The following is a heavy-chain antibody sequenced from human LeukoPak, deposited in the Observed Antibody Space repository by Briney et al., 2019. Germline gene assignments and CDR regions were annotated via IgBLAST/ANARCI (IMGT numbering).Heavy chain of an antibody. CDR1: GGSISSSSSY. CDR3: ARSKPYYDSSGYRKPHVDAFDI. V-gene: IGHV4-61*01. J-gene: IGHJ3*02. Sequence: SETLSLTCSVSGGSISSSSSYWSWIRQPPGKGLEWIGYIYYSGSTNYNPSLKSRVTISVDTSKNQFSLKLSSVTAADTAVYYCARSKPYYDSSGYRKPHVDAFDIWGQGTMVTVSS. CDR2: IYYSGST. D-gene: IGHD3-22*01.